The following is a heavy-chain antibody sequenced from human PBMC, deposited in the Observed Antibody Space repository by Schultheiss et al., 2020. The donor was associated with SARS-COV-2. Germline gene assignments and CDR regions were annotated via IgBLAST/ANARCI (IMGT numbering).Heavy chain of an antibody. CDR3: ASRIAAAGSSIGMDV. D-gene: IGHD6-13*01. CDR2: ISYDGSNK. CDR1: GFTFDDYA. Sequence: GGSLRLSCAASGFTFDDYAMHWVRQAPGKGLEWVAVISYDGSNKYYADSVKGRFTISRDNSKNTLYLQMNSLRAEDTAVYYCASRIAAAGSSIGMDVWGQGTTVTVSS. V-gene: IGHV3-30-3*01. J-gene: IGHJ6*02.